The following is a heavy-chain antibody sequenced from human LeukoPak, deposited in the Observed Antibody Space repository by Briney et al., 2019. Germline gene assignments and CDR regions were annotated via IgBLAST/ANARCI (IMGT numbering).Heavy chain of an antibody. J-gene: IGHJ6*04. D-gene: IGHD2-8*01. CDR3: ATRYCTISACRASSYKSFDV. V-gene: IGHV3-33*08. CDR1: GFTFSSYS. CDR2: ILTDGSKK. Sequence: GGSLRLSCAASGFTFSSYSMNWVRQAPGKGLEWVADILTDGSKKFYTDSVKGRFTISRDNAKNTLYLQMNSLRAEDTAVYYCATRYCTISACRASSYKSFDVWGKGTTVTVSS.